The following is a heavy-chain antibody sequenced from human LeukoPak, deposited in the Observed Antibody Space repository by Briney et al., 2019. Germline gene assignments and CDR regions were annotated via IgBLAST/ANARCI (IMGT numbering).Heavy chain of an antibody. D-gene: IGHD1-14*01. CDR3: ARLRPETAFDI. J-gene: IGHJ3*02. V-gene: IGHV4-39*01. CDR2: IYYSGST. Sequence: KPSETLSLTCTVSGGSISSSSYYWGWIRQPPGKGLEWIGSIYYSGSTYYNPSLKSRVTISVDTSKNQFSLKLSSVTAADTAVYYCARLRPETAFDIWGQGTMVTVSS. CDR1: GGSISSSSYY.